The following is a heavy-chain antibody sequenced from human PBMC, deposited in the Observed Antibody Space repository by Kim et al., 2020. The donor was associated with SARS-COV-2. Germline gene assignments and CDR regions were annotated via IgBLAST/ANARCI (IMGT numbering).Heavy chain of an antibody. J-gene: IGHJ6*02. D-gene: IGHD5-12*01. CDR3: ARVHQARRDGYKGSYYYYYGVDV. CDR1: GYTFTSYA. V-gene: IGHV1-3*01. Sequence: ASVKVSCKASGYTFTSYAMHWVRQAPGQRLEWMGWINAGNGNTKYSQMFQGRVTITRDTSASTAYMELSSLRSEDTAVYYCARVHQARRDGYKGSYYYYYGVDVCGQETTVTVSS. CDR2: INAGNGNT.